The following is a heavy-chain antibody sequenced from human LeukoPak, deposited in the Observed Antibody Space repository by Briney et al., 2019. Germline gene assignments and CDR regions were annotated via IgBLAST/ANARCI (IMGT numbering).Heavy chain of an antibody. D-gene: IGHD2-15*01. CDR1: GFTVSSNY. J-gene: IGHJ6*03. Sequence: PGGSLRLSCAAPGFTVSSNYMSGVRQAPGKGLEWVSVIYSGGSTYYADSVKGRFTISRDNSKNTLYLQMNSLSAEDTAVYYFARRVATPPYYYYYYMDVWGKGTTVTVSS. CDR3: ARRVATPPYYYYYYMDV. V-gene: IGHV3-53*01. CDR2: IYSGGST.